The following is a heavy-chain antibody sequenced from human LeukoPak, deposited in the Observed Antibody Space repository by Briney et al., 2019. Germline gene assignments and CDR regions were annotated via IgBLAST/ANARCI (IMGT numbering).Heavy chain of an antibody. V-gene: IGHV4-4*07. CDR3: ARVAAPGGFDY. Sequence: SETLSLTCTGSGGSISSYYWSWIRQPAGKGLEWIGRIYASGSTNYNPSLKSRVTMSVDTSKNQFSLKLSSVTAADTAVYYCARVAAPGGFDYWGQGTLVTVSS. CDR1: GGSISSYY. D-gene: IGHD6-13*01. CDR2: IYASGST. J-gene: IGHJ4*02.